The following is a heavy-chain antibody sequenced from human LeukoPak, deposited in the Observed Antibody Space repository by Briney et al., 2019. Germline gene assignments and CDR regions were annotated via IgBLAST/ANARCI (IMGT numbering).Heavy chain of an antibody. D-gene: IGHD2-15*01. V-gene: IGHV3-53*01. CDR1: GFAVSSSF. J-gene: IGHJ4*02. CDR3: AKDAYCSGGSCYNTLFDY. Sequence: GGSLRLSCAASGFAVSSSFMSWVRQAPGKGLEWVSVFYSGGDTYYADSVKGRFTISRDNSKNTMYLQMNSLRAEDTAVYYCAKDAYCSGGSCYNTLFDYWGQGTLVTVSS. CDR2: FYSGGDT.